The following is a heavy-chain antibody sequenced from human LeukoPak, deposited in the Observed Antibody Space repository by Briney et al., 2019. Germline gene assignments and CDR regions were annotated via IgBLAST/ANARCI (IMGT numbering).Heavy chain of an antibody. CDR1: VVTFSSYG. V-gene: IGHV3-33*01. Sequence: GGALRLFCAASVVTFSSYGMRWGREAPGKGRERGAVIWCDGSNKYYADSVKGGFTISRDNSKNTLYLQMTSLRAEDTAVSYCARDPPSSSLYDTSGYPEAWGQGTLVTVSS. CDR2: IWCDGSNK. CDR3: ARDPPSSSLYDTSGYPEA. J-gene: IGHJ5*02. D-gene: IGHD3-22*01.